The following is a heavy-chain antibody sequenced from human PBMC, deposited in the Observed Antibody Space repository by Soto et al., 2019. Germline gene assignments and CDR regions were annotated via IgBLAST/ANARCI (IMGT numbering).Heavy chain of an antibody. Sequence: QVQLVQSGADVKKAGSSVKVSCKASGDTFNFYTINWVRQAPGLGLEWMGRFNPILSMSNHAQKFEGRVTITADKSTNTAYMELGRLRVEDTAMYYWATSYGSGYRAFDFWGQGALVTVSS. CDR2: FNPILSMS. J-gene: IGHJ4*02. CDR3: ATSYGSGYRAFDF. D-gene: IGHD3-10*01. CDR1: GDTFNFYT. V-gene: IGHV1-69*02.